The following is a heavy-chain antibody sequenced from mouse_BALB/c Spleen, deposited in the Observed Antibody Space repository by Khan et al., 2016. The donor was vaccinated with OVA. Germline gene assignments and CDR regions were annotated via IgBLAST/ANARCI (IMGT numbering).Heavy chain of an antibody. CDR1: GYSITSDYA. J-gene: IGHJ4*01. CDR2: ISYSGNT. CDR3: ASELGRYYAMDY. Sequence: EVQLQESGPGLVKPSQSLSLTCTVTGYSITSDYAWNWIRQFPGNKLEWMGYISYSGNTTYNPSLKSRISITRDTSKNQFFLQLKSVTTEDTATYYCASELGRYYAMDYWGHGTSVTVSS. V-gene: IGHV3-2*02. D-gene: IGHD4-1*01.